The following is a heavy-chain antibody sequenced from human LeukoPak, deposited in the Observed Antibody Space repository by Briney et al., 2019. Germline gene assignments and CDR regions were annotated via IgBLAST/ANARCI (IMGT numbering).Heavy chain of an antibody. CDR1: GYSFTSYW. V-gene: IGHV5-51*01. J-gene: IGHJ4*02. CDR2: IYPGDSDT. Sequence: GESLKISCRGSGYSFTSYWIGRVRQMPGKDLEGLGIIYPGDSDTRYSPSFQGQVTISADKSISTADLQWSSLRASDTSMYYCAKSSGYTMAFDFWGEKTLVTIS. CDR3: AKSSGYTMAFDF. D-gene: IGHD3-22*01.